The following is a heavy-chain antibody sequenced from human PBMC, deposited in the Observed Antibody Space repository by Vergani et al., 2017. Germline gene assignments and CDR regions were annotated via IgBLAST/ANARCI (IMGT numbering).Heavy chain of an antibody. V-gene: IGHV3-72*01. D-gene: IGHD3-3*01. CDR1: GFNISHYY. CDR2: TRNKARGYST. CDR3: ARTLKFLDMDV. J-gene: IGHJ6*04. Sequence: LHLVESGGGFVKPGGSLRLSCSASGFNISHYYMSWIRQAPGKGLEWVARTRNKARGYSTDYAASVRGRFIVSRDASGKSVSLQMTRLRIDDTAVYFCARTLKFLDMDVWGKGTTVTVSS.